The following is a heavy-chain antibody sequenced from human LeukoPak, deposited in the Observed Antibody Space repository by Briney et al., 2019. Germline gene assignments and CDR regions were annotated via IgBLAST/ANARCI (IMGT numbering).Heavy chain of an antibody. Sequence: ASVKVSCKASGYTFTGYYIYWVRQAPGQGLEWMGFINPNTGGTSYAQKFQGRVTMTRDTSISTAYMELSGLRSDDTAVYYCARDHFGSWYGSWGQGILVTVSS. CDR1: GYTFTGYY. D-gene: IGHD2-15*01. V-gene: IGHV1-2*02. CDR3: ARDHFGSWYGS. CDR2: INPNTGGT. J-gene: IGHJ5*01.